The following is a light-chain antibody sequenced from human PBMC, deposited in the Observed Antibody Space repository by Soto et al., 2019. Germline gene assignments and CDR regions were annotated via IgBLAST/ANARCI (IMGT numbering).Light chain of an antibody. J-gene: IGLJ2*01. Sequence: QSALTQPRSVSGSPGQSVTISCAGTSSDVGGHNFVSWYQQHPGKAPKLMMYDVTQRPSGVPDRFSGSKSGNTASLTISGLQAEDEADYYCAAWDDSLNGVVFGGGTKLTVL. CDR1: SSDVGGHNF. V-gene: IGLV2-11*01. CDR3: AAWDDSLNGVV. CDR2: DVT.